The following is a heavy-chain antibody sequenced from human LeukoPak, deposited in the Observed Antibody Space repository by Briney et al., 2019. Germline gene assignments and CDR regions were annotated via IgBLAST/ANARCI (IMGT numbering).Heavy chain of an antibody. D-gene: IGHD3-10*01. CDR2: ISGGGDTI. CDR3: ARDAVRGVQGY. CDR1: GFSFIDYA. J-gene: IGHJ4*02. Sequence: GGSLRLSCAASGFSFIDYAMGWVRQAPGEGLEWVSVISGGGDTIYYADSVKGRFTASRDNAKNSLYLQMNSLRAEDTAVYYCARDAVRGVQGYWGQGTLVTVSS. V-gene: IGHV3-23*01.